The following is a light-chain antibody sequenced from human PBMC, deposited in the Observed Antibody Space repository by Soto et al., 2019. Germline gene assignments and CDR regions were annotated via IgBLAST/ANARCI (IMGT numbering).Light chain of an antibody. CDR1: QSVSSSY. Sequence: EVVLTQSPGTLSLSPGESATLSCRASQSVSSSYLAWYQQKPGQAPRLLIYGASSRATGVPDSFSGSGSGTDFTLTISSLEPEDFVVYYCQQYGTSPVTFGQGTKVEIK. CDR3: QQYGTSPVT. CDR2: GAS. J-gene: IGKJ1*01. V-gene: IGKV3-20*01.